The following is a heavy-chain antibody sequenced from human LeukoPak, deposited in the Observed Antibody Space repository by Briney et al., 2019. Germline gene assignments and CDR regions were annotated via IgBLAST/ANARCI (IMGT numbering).Heavy chain of an antibody. CDR2: INPNSGGT. Sequence: GASVKVSCKASGYTFTGYYMHWVRQAPGQGLEWMGWINPNSGGTNYAQKFQGRVTMTRDTSISTAYMELSRLRSDDTAVYYCARSSYSSGWYEKHYFQHWGQGTLVTVSS. D-gene: IGHD6-19*01. CDR3: ARSSYSSGWYEKHYFQH. J-gene: IGHJ1*01. V-gene: IGHV1-2*02. CDR1: GYTFTGYY.